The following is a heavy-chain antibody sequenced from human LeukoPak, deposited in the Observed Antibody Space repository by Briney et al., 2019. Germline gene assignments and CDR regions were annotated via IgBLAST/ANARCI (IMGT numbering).Heavy chain of an antibody. CDR3: ARQEDSSGYYYYY. V-gene: IGHV1-46*01. CDR2: INPSGGYT. Sequence: ASMKVSCKASGYTFSNYYMHWVRQAPGQGLEWMGIINPSGGYTTYAQKFQGRVTMTRDTSTSTVSMELSSLRSEDTAVYFCARQEDSSGYYYYYWGQGTLVTVSS. D-gene: IGHD3-22*01. J-gene: IGHJ4*02. CDR1: GYTFSNYY.